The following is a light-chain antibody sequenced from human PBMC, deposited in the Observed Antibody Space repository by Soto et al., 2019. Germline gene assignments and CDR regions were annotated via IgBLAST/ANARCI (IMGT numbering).Light chain of an antibody. J-gene: IGLJ2*01. V-gene: IGLV2-14*01. Sequence: QSALTQPASVSGSPGQSITISCTGTSSDVGAYNYVSWYQQHPGKAPKLMIHDVSNRPSGISNRFSGSKSGNTASLTISGRQAEDEAHYYCASYTKSSTLVVFGGGTKLTVL. CDR3: ASYTKSSTLVV. CDR2: DVS. CDR1: SSDVGAYNY.